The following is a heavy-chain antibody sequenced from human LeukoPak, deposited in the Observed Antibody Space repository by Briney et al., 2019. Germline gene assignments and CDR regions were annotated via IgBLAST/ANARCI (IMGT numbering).Heavy chain of an antibody. CDR2: ISGSGSST. CDR1: GLASSGYA. CDR3: AKEEDDRGDY. D-gene: IGHD2-15*01. J-gene: IGHJ4*02. Sequence: PGGSLRLSCAASGLASSGYAIRWVRQAPGEGLEWGSSISGSGSSTYYATSVKGRFNISRDNSNTTLYLQMNSLRAEDTAVYYCAKEEDDRGDYWGQGTLVTVSS. V-gene: IGHV3-23*01.